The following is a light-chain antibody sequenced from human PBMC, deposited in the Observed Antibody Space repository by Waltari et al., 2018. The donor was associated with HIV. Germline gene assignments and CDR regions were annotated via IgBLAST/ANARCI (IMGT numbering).Light chain of an antibody. V-gene: IGKV1-39*01. CDR2: AAS. J-gene: IGKJ5*01. CDR3: QQTSLLPRT. Sequence: GDRVTLSCRTSQAIGANLNWYQRKSGKAPTLLLYAASILHTNVSSRFSGGGSGTNFTLTINSLQPDDSVTYYCQQTSLLPRTFGRGTRLEI. CDR1: QAIGAN.